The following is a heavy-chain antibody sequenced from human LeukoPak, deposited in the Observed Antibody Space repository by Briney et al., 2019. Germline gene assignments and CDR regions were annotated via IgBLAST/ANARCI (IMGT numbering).Heavy chain of an antibody. CDR1: GFTFSNYG. V-gene: IGHV3-23*01. Sequence: GGSLRLSCAASGFTFSNYGMTWVRQAPGKGLEWVSAISGSGGSTYYADSVKGRFTISRDNSKNTLYLQMNSLRAEDTAVYYCAKSTLIVVITLFDYWGQGNLVTVSS. CDR2: ISGSGGST. J-gene: IGHJ4*02. D-gene: IGHD3-22*01. CDR3: AKSTLIVVITLFDY.